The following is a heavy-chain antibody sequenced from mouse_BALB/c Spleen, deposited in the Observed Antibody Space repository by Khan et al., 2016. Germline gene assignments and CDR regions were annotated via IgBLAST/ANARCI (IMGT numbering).Heavy chain of an antibody. CDR3: ARDHYYGYWFLY. D-gene: IGHD1-2*01. V-gene: IGHV3-5*02. J-gene: IGHJ3*01. Sequence: EVQLVESGPGLVKPSQTVSLTCTVTGISITTGNYRWSWIRQFPGNKLEWIGYINYSGTITYNPSLTSRTTITRDTSKNQFFTEMNSLTAEDTATYYCARDHYYGYWFLYWGQGTLVTVSA. CDR2: INYSGTI. CDR1: GISITTGNYR.